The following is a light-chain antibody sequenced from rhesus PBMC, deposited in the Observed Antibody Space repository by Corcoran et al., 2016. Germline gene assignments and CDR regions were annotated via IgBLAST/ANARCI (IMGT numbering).Light chain of an antibody. CDR2: GGS. Sequence: DIVMTQTPLSLPITPGEPASISCRSSQSLLHTNGNTYLHWYLQKPGRSPQLLIYGGSNRASGVPYRFRGSGSGTDFTLKISKVEAEDVGIYYCVQAIAFPYSFGQGTKVEIK. CDR3: VQAIAFPYS. CDR1: QSLLHTNGNTY. J-gene: IGKJ2*01. V-gene: IGKV2-72*01.